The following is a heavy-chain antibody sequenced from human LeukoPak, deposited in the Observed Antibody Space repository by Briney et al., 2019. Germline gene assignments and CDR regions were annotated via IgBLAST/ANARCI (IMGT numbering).Heavy chain of an antibody. Sequence: PSETLSLTCTVSGGSISSSSYYWGWIRQPPGKGLEWIGEINHSGSTNYNPSLKSRVTISVDTSKNQFSLKLSSVTAADTAVYYCARVRNYYDSSGYLSVDAFDIWGQGTMVTVSS. V-gene: IGHV4-39*07. D-gene: IGHD3-22*01. CDR2: INHSGST. CDR1: GGSISSSSYY. J-gene: IGHJ3*02. CDR3: ARVRNYYDSSGYLSVDAFDI.